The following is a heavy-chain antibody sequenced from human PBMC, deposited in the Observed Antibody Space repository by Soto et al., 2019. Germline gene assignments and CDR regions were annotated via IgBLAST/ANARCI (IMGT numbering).Heavy chain of an antibody. J-gene: IGHJ5*02. Sequence: QVQLQESGPRLVKPSETLSLTCTVSGGSISISHWSWFRQPAGKGLEWIGRIYTSGSTNYNPSLGRRATMSVDTSTNKLPLKLRSLTPADTAVYYGAKMEIVVVEPTAMGGAWFGPWGQGILVTVSS. CDR3: AKMEIVVVEPTAMGGAWFGP. V-gene: IGHV4-4*07. D-gene: IGHD2-2*01. CDR2: IYTSGST. CDR1: GGSISISH.